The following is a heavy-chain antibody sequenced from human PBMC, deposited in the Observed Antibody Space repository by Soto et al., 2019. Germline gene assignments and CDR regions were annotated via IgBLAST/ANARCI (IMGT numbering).Heavy chain of an antibody. CDR3: ARDANSSSWYDPYNWFDP. Sequence: KQSQTLSLTCAISGDSVSSNSAAWNWIRQSPSRGLEWLGRTYYRSKWYNDYAVSVKSRITINPDTSKNQFSLQLNSVTPEDTAVYYCARDANSSSWYDPYNWFDPWGQGTLVTVSS. CDR1: GDSVSSNSAA. D-gene: IGHD6-13*01. V-gene: IGHV6-1*01. J-gene: IGHJ5*02. CDR2: TYYRSKWYN.